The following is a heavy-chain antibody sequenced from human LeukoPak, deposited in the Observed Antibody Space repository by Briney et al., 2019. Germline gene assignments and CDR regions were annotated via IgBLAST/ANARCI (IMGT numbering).Heavy chain of an antibody. CDR1: GFTFSSYS. J-gene: IGHJ4*02. D-gene: IGHD6-19*01. Sequence: RGSLRLSCAASGFTFSSYSMNWVRQAAGKGLEWVSSISSSSSYVYYADSMKGRFTISRDNAKNSLYLQMNSLRAEDTAVYYCARVPEWLATRLFDYWGQGTQVTVSS. CDR3: ARVPEWLATRLFDY. V-gene: IGHV3-21*01. CDR2: ISSSSSYV.